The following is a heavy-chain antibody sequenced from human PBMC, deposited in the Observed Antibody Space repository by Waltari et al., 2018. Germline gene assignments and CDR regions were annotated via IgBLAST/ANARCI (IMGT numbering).Heavy chain of an antibody. CDR3: AKGHSGSYGLKD. CDR2: ISWNSDNI. D-gene: IGHD1-26*01. CDR1: GFTFVYYA. Sequence: EVQLVESGGGLVQPGRSLRLSGAVSGFTFVYYAMHWVRQAPGKGLEWVSGISWNSDNIGYADSVKGRFTISRDNAKNSLYLQMNSLRPEDTALYYCAKGHSGSYGLKDWGQGTLVTVSS. J-gene: IGHJ4*02. V-gene: IGHV3-9*01.